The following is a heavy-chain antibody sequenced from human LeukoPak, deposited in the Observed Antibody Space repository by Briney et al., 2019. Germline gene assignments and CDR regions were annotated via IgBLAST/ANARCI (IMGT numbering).Heavy chain of an antibody. V-gene: IGHV1-18*01. J-gene: IGHJ6*03. CDR3: ARETKDYYYYYYMDV. Sequence: ASVKVSCKASGYTFTSYGISWVRQAPGQGLEWMGWISAYNGNTNYAQKLQGRVTMTTDTSTSTAYMELRSLRSDDTAVYYCARETKDYYYYYYMDVWGKGTTDTVSS. CDR1: GYTFTSYG. D-gene: IGHD1-7*01. CDR2: ISAYNGNT.